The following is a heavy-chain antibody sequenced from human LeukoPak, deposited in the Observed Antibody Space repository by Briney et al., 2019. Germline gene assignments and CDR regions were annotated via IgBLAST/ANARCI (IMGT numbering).Heavy chain of an antibody. CDR1: GFTFSNYG. CDR3: TRDRGAYNLYDY. J-gene: IGHJ4*02. D-gene: IGHD1-1*01. V-gene: IGHV3-49*04. Sequence: GGSLRLSCAASGFTFSNYGMHWVRQAPGKGLEWVGFIRSKAYGETADYAASVKGRFTISRDDSKAIAYLQMNSLKTEDTAVYHCTRDRGAYNLYDYWGQGTLVTVSS. CDR2: IRSKAYGETA.